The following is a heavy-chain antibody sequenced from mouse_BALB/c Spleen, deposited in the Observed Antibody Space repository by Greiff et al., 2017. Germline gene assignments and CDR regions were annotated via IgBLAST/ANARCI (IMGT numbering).Heavy chain of an antibody. J-gene: IGHJ2*01. V-gene: IGHV1-5*01. CDR2: IYPGNSDT. CDR3: TRPMVTTKVDY. D-gene: IGHD2-1*01. Sequence: VQLQQSGTVLARPGASVKMSCKASGYTFTSYWMHWVKQRPGQGLEWIGAIYPGNSDTSYNQKFKGKAKLTAVTSTSTAYMELSSLTNEDSAVYYCTRPMVTTKVDYWGQGTTLTVSS. CDR1: GYTFTSYW.